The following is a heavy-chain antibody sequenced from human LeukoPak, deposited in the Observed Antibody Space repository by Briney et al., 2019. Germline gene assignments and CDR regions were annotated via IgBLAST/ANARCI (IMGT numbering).Heavy chain of an antibody. D-gene: IGHD3-3*01. V-gene: IGHV3-23*01. Sequence: PGGSLRLSCEASGFIFSNYGMNWVRQAPGKGLEWVAAISASGSATSYADSVRGRFTISRDNSKSTTYLQMNSLRAEDTAVFYCAKDLYLRDFLSGYFAYWDQGITVTV. CDR2: ISASGSAT. CDR3: AKDLYLRDFLSGYFAY. CDR1: GFIFSNYG. J-gene: IGHJ4*02.